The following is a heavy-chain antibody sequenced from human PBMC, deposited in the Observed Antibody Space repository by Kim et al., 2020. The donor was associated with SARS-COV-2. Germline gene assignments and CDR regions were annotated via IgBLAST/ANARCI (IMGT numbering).Heavy chain of an antibody. V-gene: IGHV3-48*04. J-gene: IGHJ4*02. CDR2: IGAIDTNI. D-gene: IGHD3-16*01. CDR1: GFTFSGYS. CDR3: ARGTHGGSWLIDY. Sequence: GGSLRLSCAASGFTFSGYSMNWVRQVPGKGLECVSFIGAIDTNIHYADSVKGRFTISRDNAKSSLYLQMDSLRVEDSAVHYCARGTHGGSWLIDYWGQGTLVIVAS.